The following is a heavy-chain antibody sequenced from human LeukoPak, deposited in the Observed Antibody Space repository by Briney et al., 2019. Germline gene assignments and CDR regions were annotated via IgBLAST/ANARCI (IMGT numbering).Heavy chain of an antibody. CDR3: ARRGPYYYGSGSYYMSTPLSFYMDV. Sequence: SETLSLTCAVYGGSFSGYYWSWIRQPPAKGLEWIGEINHSGSTNYNPSLKSRVSISVDTSKNQFSLRLSSVTAADTAVYYCARRGPYYYGSGSYYMSTPLSFYMDVWGKGTTVTISS. V-gene: IGHV4-34*01. D-gene: IGHD3-10*01. J-gene: IGHJ6*03. CDR2: INHSGST. CDR1: GGSFSGYY.